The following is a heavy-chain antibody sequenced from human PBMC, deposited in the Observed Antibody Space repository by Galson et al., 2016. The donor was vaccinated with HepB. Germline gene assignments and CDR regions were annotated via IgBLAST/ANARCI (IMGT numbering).Heavy chain of an antibody. CDR3: AKGDYSNWGHRGTFYYYYYFMDV. D-gene: IGHD4-11*01. Sequence: SVKVSCKVSRNIRSEMIIHWVRQAPERGLEWLGGFNPEDAGSIYAQRFQGRFTMTEDTSTNTAYMELSSLTSEDTAVYFCAKGDYSNWGHRGTFYYYYYFMDVWGAGTTVSVSS. CDR1: RNIRSEMI. CDR2: FNPEDAGS. V-gene: IGHV1-24*01. J-gene: IGHJ6*03.